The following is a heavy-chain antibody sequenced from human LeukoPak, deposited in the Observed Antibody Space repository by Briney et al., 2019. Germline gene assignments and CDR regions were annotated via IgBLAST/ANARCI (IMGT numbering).Heavy chain of an antibody. J-gene: IGHJ4*02. CDR3: ARGTSVDIVEYYFDY. CDR2: ISYDGSNK. CDR1: GFTFSSYA. V-gene: IGHV3-30*04. Sequence: GGSLRLSCAASGFTFSSYAMHWVRQAPGKGLEWVAVISYDGSNKYYADSVKGRFTIPRDNSKNTLYLQMNSLRAEDTAVYYCARGTSVDIVEYYFDYWGQGTLVTVSS. D-gene: IGHD5-12*01.